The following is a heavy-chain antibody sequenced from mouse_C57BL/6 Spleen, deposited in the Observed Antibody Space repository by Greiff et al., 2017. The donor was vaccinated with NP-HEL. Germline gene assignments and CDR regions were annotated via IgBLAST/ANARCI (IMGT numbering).Heavy chain of an antibody. Sequence: EVKLVESGGGLVKPGGSLKLSCAASGFTFSDYGMHWVRQAPEKGLEWVAYISSGSSTIYYADTVKGRFTISRDNAKNTLFLQMTSLRSEDTAMYYCASHYYGSSPWFAYWGQGTLVTVSA. CDR2: ISSGSSTI. V-gene: IGHV5-17*01. CDR3: ASHYYGSSPWFAY. J-gene: IGHJ3*01. CDR1: GFTFSDYG. D-gene: IGHD1-1*01.